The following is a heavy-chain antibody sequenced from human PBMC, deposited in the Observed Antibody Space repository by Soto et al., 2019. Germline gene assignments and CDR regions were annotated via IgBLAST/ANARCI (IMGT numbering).Heavy chain of an antibody. CDR1: GFTFDDYA. J-gene: IGHJ4*02. D-gene: IGHD6-13*01. V-gene: IGHV3-9*01. CDR3: GKGLSIAAIDY. CDR2: ITWNSDII. Sequence: EVQLVESGGGLVQPGRSLRLSCTASGFTFDDYAMHWVRQAPGKGLEWVSGITWNSDIIGYADSVRGRFTISRDNARNSLYLQMNSLRAEDTALYFCGKGLSIAAIDYWGQGTLVSVSS.